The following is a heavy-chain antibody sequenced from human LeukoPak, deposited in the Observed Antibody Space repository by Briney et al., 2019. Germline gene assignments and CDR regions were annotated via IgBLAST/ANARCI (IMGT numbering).Heavy chain of an antibody. J-gene: IGHJ5*02. CDR2: VYYSGST. V-gene: IGHV4-39*01. D-gene: IGHD6-6*01. Sequence: SETLSVTCIVRGGSLCSSSYYWGWVRQPPGRGLEWLGCVYYSGSTYFNPSVKTRVAIFVDTSKNPFSLQLRSVTAADTAVYSGARHKREYSSSTYYNWFDHWGQGTLVTVSS. CDR3: ARHKREYSSSTYYNWFDH. CDR1: GGSLCSSSYY.